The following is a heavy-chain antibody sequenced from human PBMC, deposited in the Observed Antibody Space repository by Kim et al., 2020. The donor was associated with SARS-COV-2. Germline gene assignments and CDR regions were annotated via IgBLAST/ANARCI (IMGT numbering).Heavy chain of an antibody. CDR2: ISAYNGNT. CDR3: ARDRWMWFGDYTDAFDI. V-gene: IGHV1-18*04. Sequence: ASVKVSCKASGYTFTSYGISWVRQAPGQGLEWMGWISAYNGNTNYAQKLQGRVTMTTDTSTSTAYMELRSLRSDDTAVYYCARDRWMWFGDYTDAFDIWGQGTMVTVSS. J-gene: IGHJ3*02. D-gene: IGHD3-10*01. CDR1: GYTFTSYG.